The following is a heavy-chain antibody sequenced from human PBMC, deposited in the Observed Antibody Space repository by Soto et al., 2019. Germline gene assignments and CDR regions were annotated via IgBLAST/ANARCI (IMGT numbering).Heavy chain of an antibody. CDR3: ARMSSAGTLNWFEP. CDR1: GYTFVNFD. V-gene: IGHV1-8*01. Sequence: ASVKVSCKASGYTFVNFDISWFRQAAGQGLEWLGWMSPGSGQTGYASKFQGRVAMTRDASTGTSHLELSSLTSGDTAVYYCARMSSAGTLNWFEPWGQGTLVTVSS. D-gene: IGHD6-13*01. J-gene: IGHJ5*02. CDR2: MSPGSGQT.